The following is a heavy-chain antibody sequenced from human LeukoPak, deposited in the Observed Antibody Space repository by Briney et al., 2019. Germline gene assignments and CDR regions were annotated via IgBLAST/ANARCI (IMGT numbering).Heavy chain of an antibody. Sequence: PGGSLRLSCAASGFTFSSYAMSWVRQPPGKGLEWVSAISTSGGSTYYADSVKGRLTISRDNSKNTLYLQMNGLRAEDTAVYYCAKDRGISTFYGMDVRGQGPTVTVSS. D-gene: IGHD3-10*01. V-gene: IGHV3-23*01. CDR2: ISTSGGST. J-gene: IGHJ6*02. CDR3: AKDRGISTFYGMDV. CDR1: GFTFSSYA.